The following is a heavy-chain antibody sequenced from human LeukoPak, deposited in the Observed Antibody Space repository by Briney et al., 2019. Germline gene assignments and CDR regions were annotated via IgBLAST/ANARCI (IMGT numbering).Heavy chain of an antibody. CDR1: GFTFSSSG. D-gene: IGHD3-3*01. V-gene: IGHV3-30*02. CDR2: IRYDGSNE. J-gene: IGHJ5*02. Sequence: GGSLRLSCAASGFTFSSSGLHWVRQAPGTGLDWVAFIRYDGSNEYYGDSVKGRFTISRDNSKNTLYLQMNSLRAEDTAVYYCAKGNVLRFLEWFDPWGQGTLVTVSS. CDR3: AKGNVLRFLEWFDP.